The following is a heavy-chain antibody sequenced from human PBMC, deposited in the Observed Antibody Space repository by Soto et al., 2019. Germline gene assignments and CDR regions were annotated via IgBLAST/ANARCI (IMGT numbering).Heavy chain of an antibody. Sequence: SETLSLTCTVSGGSISSYYWSWIRQPPGKGLEWIGYIYYSGSTNYNPSLKSRVTISVDTSKNQFSLKLSSVTAADTAVYYCARGYYDFWSGYPRWFDPWGQGTLVTVSS. V-gene: IGHV4-59*01. CDR3: ARGYYDFWSGYPRWFDP. CDR1: GGSISSYY. D-gene: IGHD3-3*01. CDR2: IYYSGST. J-gene: IGHJ5*02.